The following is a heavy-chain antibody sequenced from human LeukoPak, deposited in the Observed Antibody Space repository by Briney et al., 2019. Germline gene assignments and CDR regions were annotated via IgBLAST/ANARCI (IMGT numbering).Heavy chain of an antibody. J-gene: IGHJ4*02. D-gene: IGHD4-17*01. CDR1: GFTFSDYY. CDR3: ARDIKNPWNDYGDCIDY. V-gene: IGHV3-11*01. CDR2: ISSSGSTI. Sequence: GGSLRLSCAASGFTFSDYYMSWMRQAPGKGLGWVSYISSSGSTIYYADSVKGRFTSSRDNTKNSLYLQMNSLRAEDTAVYYCARDIKNPWNDYGDCIDYWGQGTLVTVSS.